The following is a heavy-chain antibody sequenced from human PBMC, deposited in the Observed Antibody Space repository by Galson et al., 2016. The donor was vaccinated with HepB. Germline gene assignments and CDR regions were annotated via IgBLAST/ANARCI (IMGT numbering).Heavy chain of an antibody. J-gene: IGHJ5*02. Sequence: SLRLSCAASGFTFSNYAMTWVRQAPGKGLEFVSSISDDGETTYYADSVKGRSTISRDNSKNTVKLQMNSLRVDDTAFYYCARDVGYSGSYYVVHWGQGTQVTVSS. V-gene: IGHV3-23*01. CDR3: ARDVGYSGSYYVVH. CDR1: GFTFSNYA. CDR2: ISDDGETT. D-gene: IGHD1-26*01.